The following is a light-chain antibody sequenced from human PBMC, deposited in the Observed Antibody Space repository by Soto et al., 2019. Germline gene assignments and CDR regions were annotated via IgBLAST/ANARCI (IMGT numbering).Light chain of an antibody. V-gene: IGKV3D-20*02. Sequence: EFVLTQSPGTLSLSPGERATLSCRASQTVRNNNLAWYQQKPGQAPRLLIYDASSRATGIPDRFSGGGSGTDFTLTISRLEPEDFAVYYCQQRGKWPSTFGPGTKVEMK. CDR3: QQRGKWPST. CDR1: QTVRNNN. CDR2: DAS. J-gene: IGKJ2*02.